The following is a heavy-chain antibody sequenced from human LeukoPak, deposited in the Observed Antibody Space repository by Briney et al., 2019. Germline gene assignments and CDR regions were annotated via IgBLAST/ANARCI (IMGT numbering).Heavy chain of an antibody. CDR1: EFSVGSNY. Sequence: GGSLRLSCAASEFSVGSNYMTWVRQAPGKGLEWVSLIYSGGSTYYADSVKGRFTISRDNSKNTLYLQMNSLRAADTALYYCVQGTRRGAITMVRGVIGKSYYFDSWGQGTLVTVSS. D-gene: IGHD3-10*01. CDR3: VQGTRRGAITMVRGVIGKSYYFDS. CDR2: IYSGGST. J-gene: IGHJ4*02. V-gene: IGHV3-66*02.